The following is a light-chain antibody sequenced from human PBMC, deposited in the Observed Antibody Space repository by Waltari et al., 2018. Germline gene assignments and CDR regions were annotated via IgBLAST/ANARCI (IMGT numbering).Light chain of an antibody. CDR2: DVT. CDR3: SSYAGSNIL. Sequence: QSALTQPRSVSGSPGQSVTISCTGTRSDVGASDSVSWYQQRPAKAPNLIIYDVTQRPSGVPDRFSGSKSDNKASLTISGLQAEDEAEYYCSSYAGSNILFGGGTKLTVL. V-gene: IGLV2-11*01. CDR1: RSDVGASDS. J-gene: IGLJ2*01.